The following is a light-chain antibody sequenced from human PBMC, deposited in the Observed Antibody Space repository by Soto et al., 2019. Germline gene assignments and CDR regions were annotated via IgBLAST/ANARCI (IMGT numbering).Light chain of an antibody. Sequence: EIVVPQAPCTRSLPPGQRANLSCRASQSVSSNHLAWYQQKRGQAPRLLIYGGSSRATGIPVRFSGSGSETDFTLTITRLEPEDSAVYYCHQYSSSRTFGQGTKVDIK. CDR1: QSVSSNH. CDR3: HQYSSSRT. J-gene: IGKJ1*01. V-gene: IGKV3-20*01. CDR2: GGS.